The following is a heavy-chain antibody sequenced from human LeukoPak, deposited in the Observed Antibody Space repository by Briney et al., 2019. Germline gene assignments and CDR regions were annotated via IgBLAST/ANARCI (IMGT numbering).Heavy chain of an antibody. D-gene: IGHD6-19*01. CDR3: ARDVMAVAGTLGFDC. Sequence: GGSLRLSCVADAFTFGVVGMHSVRQDPGKGLDWVSFIALGSEKNYAASGRGRSTISRNNFKNTFYLRITIREPKKPVINTLARDVMAVAGTLGFDCWGQGALVTVSS. V-gene: IGHV3-30*04. J-gene: IGHJ4*02. CDR2: IALGSEK. CDR1: AFTFGVVG.